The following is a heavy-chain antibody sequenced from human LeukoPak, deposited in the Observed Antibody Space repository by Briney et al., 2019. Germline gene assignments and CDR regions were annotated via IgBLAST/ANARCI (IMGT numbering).Heavy chain of an antibody. CDR1: GGTFSSYA. D-gene: IGHD4-23*01. J-gene: IGHJ6*03. CDR2: IIPIFGTA. CDR3: AREPRTWYGGSPSGYYMDV. V-gene: IGHV1-69*13. Sequence: GASVKVSCKASGGTFSSYAISWVRQAPGQGLEWMGGIIPIFGTANYAQKFQGRVTITADESTSTAYMELSSLRSEDTAVYYCAREPRTWYGGSPSGYYMDVWGKGTTVTVSS.